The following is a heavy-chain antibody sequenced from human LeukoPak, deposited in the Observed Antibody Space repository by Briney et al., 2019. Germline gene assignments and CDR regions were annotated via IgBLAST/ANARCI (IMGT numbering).Heavy chain of an antibody. D-gene: IGHD3-10*01. CDR1: GGSFSGYY. J-gene: IGHJ4*02. Sequence: SETLSLTCAVYGGSFSGYYWSWIRQPPGKGLEWIGEINHSGSTNYNPSLKSRVTISVDTSKNQFSLKLSSVTAADTAVYYCARRGALWFFRWGQGTLVTVSS. CDR2: INHSGST. CDR3: ARRGALWFFR. V-gene: IGHV4-34*01.